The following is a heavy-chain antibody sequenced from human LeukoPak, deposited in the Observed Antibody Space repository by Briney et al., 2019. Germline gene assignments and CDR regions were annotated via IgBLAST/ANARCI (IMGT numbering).Heavy chain of an antibody. CDR1: GFTFSYYG. V-gene: IGHV3-33*01. CDR3: GRALYSGGWYGGDY. Sequence: PGGSRRLSCAPSGFTFSYYGMHWVRQAPGKGLEWVAVTWNDGNKKYYADSVKGRFTISREKSKNTLYLQMNSLRAEDKAIYYWGRALYSGGWYGGDYWGQGTLVTVSS. CDR2: TWNDGNKK. D-gene: IGHD6-19*01. J-gene: IGHJ4*02.